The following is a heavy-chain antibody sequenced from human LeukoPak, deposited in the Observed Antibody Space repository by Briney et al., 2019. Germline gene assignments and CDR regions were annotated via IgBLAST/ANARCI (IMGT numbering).Heavy chain of an antibody. D-gene: IGHD3-22*01. J-gene: IGHJ4*02. CDR1: GGSFSGYY. Sequence: PSETLSLTCAVYGGSFSGYYWSWIRQPPGKGLEWIGEINHSGSTNYNPSLKSRVTISVDTSKNQFPLKLSSVTAADTAVYYCASFFYDSSGYYSRGNYWGQGTLVTVSS. V-gene: IGHV4-34*01. CDR2: INHSGST. CDR3: ASFFYDSSGYYSRGNY.